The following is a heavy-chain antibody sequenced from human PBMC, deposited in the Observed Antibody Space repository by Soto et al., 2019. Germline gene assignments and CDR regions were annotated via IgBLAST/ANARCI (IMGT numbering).Heavy chain of an antibody. V-gene: IGHV5-10-1*01. D-gene: IGHD3-22*01. CDR3: ARQIYDSDTGPNFRYYFDS. CDR1: GYSFAGYW. Sequence: GESLKISCKGSGYSFAGYWITWVRQKPGKGLEWMGRIDPSDSQTYYSPSFRGHVTISVTKSVTTVFLQWSSLRASDTAMYYCARQIYDSDTGPNFRYYFDSWGQGTPVTVSS. J-gene: IGHJ4*02. CDR2: IDPSDSQT.